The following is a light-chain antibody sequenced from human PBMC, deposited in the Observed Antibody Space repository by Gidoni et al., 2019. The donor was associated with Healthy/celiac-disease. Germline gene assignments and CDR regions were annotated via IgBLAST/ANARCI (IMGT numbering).Light chain of an antibody. J-gene: IGKJ1*01. CDR1: HVISSY. V-gene: IGKV1-9*01. CDR2: DAS. CDR3: QQLNSYPPT. Sequence: DIKLTQSPSFLSASVGDRVNITCRASHVISSYLAWYQQKPGKAPKLLIYDASTLQSGVPSRLSGSGYGTEFTLTISSLQPEDFATYYCQQLNSYPPTFGQGTKVEIK.